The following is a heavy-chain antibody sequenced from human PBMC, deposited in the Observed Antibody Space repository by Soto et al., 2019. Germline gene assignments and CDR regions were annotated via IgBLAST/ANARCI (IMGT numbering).Heavy chain of an antibody. CDR3: ATQICTSSSGCHFDY. CDR1: GYTLTELS. CDR2: FDPEDGET. D-gene: IGHD6-19*01. V-gene: IGHV1-24*01. J-gene: IGHJ4*02. Sequence: GASVKVSCKVSGYTLTELSMHWVRQAPGRGLEWMGGFDPEDGETIYAQKFQGRVTMTEDTSTDTAYMELSSLRSEDTAVYYCATQICTSSSGCHFDYWGQGTLVTVFS.